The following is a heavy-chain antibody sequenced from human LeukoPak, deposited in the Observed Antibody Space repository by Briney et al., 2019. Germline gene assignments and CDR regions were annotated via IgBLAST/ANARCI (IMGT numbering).Heavy chain of an antibody. CDR2: IYFSGKT. D-gene: IGHD3-10*01. CDR1: GGSISSYY. CDR3: ARVRYGSGETFDY. J-gene: IGHJ4*02. V-gene: IGHV4-59*01. Sequence: PSENLSLTCTVSGGSISSYYWSWIRQPRGRRLEWIGYIYFSGKTNYNPSLKSRVTISVDTFKNQFFLNLTSVTAADTAFYYCARVRYGSGETFDYWGQGTLVTVSS.